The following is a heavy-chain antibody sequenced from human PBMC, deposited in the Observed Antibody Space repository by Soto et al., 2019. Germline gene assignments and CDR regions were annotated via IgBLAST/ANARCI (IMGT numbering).Heavy chain of an antibody. J-gene: IGHJ3*02. CDR3: ARPSSGYSSGAFDI. CDR1: GGSINSGGYY. CDR2: IYYSGST. V-gene: IGHV4-31*03. D-gene: IGHD3-22*01. Sequence: QVQLQESGPGLVKPSQTLCLTCSVSGGSINSGGYYWSWIRQHPGKGLEWIGYIYYSGSTYYNPSLKSRVTISVDTSKNQFSLRLSSVTAADTAVYYCARPSSGYSSGAFDIWGQGTMVTVSS.